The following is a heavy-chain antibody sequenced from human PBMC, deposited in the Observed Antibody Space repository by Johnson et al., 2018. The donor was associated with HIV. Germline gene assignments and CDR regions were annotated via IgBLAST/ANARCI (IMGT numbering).Heavy chain of an antibody. D-gene: IGHD2-15*01. CDR2: IYSGGDT. CDR1: GFIVRSNY. Sequence: VQLVESGGGLVQPGGSLRLSCAASGFIVRSNYMNWVRQAPGKGLEWVSVIYSGGDTYYSDSVMGRFTISRDTSKNTLYLQLNSLRGDDTAVYYCTRVGSTAWALDIWGQGTLVTVSS. J-gene: IGHJ3*02. CDR3: TRVGSTAWALDI. V-gene: IGHV3-66*01.